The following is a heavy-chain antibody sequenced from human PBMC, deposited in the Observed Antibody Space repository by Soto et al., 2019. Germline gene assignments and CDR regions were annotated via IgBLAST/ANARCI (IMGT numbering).Heavy chain of an antibody. CDR3: PRANSRVVRKSAQH. Sequence: VQLQESGPGLVKPSQTLSLTCTVSGGSISSGDYFWSWIRQPPGKGLEWIGYIYYSGTTSHNPNLKSQGTISIETSKNQFPLDLSSATAADTPVYYCPRANSRVVRKSAQHWGKGTLVT. D-gene: IGHD2-15*01. CDR2: IYYSGTT. V-gene: IGHV4-30-4*01. J-gene: IGHJ1*01. CDR1: GGSISSGDYF.